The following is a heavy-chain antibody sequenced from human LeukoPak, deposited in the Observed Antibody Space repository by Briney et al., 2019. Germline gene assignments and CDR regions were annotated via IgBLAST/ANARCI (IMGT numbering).Heavy chain of an antibody. CDR1: GYIFISYW. Sequence: GESLKISCKGSGYIFISYWINWVRQMPGKGLEWMGRIDPSDSYTNYSPSFQGHVTISADKSITIAYLQWSSLKASDTAMYYCARGAGDSSSSFMDVWGQGTTVTVSS. V-gene: IGHV5-10-1*01. CDR3: ARGAGDSSSSFMDV. CDR2: IDPSDSYT. D-gene: IGHD6-6*01. J-gene: IGHJ6*02.